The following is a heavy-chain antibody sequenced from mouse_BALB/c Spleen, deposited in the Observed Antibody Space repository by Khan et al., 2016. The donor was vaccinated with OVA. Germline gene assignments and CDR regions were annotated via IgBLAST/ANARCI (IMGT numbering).Heavy chain of an antibody. CDR3: ARGYYGDPFAY. D-gene: IGHD2-13*01. Sequence: EVELVESGGGLVKPGGSLKLSCAASGFTFSDYYMYWVRQTPEKRLEWVATISDGGSYTYYPDSVKGRFTISRDDAKNNLYLQMCSLKSEDTAMYYCARGYYGDPFAYWGQGTLVTVSA. V-gene: IGHV5-4*02. CDR1: GFTFSDYY. J-gene: IGHJ3*01. CDR2: ISDGGSYT.